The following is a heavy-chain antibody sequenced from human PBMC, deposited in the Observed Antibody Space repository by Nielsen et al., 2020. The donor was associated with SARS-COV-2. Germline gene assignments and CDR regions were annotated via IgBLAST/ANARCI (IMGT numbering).Heavy chain of an antibody. CDR3: ATDIAVASTLLFTLDY. CDR2: IIPIFGTA. CDR1: GGTFSSYA. D-gene: IGHD6-19*01. V-gene: IGHV1-69*13. Sequence: SVKVSCKASGGTFSSYAISWVRQAPGQGLEWMGGIIPIFGTANYAQKFQGRVTITADESTSTAYMELSSLRSEDTAVYYCATDIAVASTLLFTLDYWGQGTLVTVSS. J-gene: IGHJ4*02.